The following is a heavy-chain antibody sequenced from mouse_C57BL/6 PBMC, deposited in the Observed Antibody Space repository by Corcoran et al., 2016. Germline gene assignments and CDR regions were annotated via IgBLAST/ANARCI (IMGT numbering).Heavy chain of an antibody. CDR3: ARRGGTMRFAY. D-gene: IGHD2-4*01. J-gene: IGHJ3*01. CDR1: GYTFTTYG. Sequence: QIQLVQSGPELKKPGETVKISCKASGYTFTTYGMSWVKQAPGKGLKWMGWINTYSGVPTYADDFKGRFAFSLETSASTAYLQINNLKNEDTATYFCARRGGTMRFAYWGQGTLVTVSA. CDR2: INTYSGVP. V-gene: IGHV9-3*01.